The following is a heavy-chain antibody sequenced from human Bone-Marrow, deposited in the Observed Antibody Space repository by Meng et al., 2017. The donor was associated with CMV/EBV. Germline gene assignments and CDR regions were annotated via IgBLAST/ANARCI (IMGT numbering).Heavy chain of an antibody. Sequence: GESLKISCAASGFTFSSSWVHWVCQAPEKGLEWVAVISYDGSNKYYADSVKGRFTISRDNSKNTLYLQMNSLRAEDTAVYYCAKEAVAGMSLDYWGQGTLVTVSS. CDR3: AKEAVAGMSLDY. V-gene: IGHV3-30*18. J-gene: IGHJ4*02. CDR1: GFTFSSSW. CDR2: ISYDGSNK. D-gene: IGHD6-19*01.